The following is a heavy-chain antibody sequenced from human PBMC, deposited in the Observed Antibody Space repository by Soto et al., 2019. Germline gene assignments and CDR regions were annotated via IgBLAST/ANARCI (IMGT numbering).Heavy chain of an antibody. CDR3: ARDYLHMVWGGPGSPSYYFDY. D-gene: IGHD3-10*01. J-gene: IGHJ4*02. CDR2: IREDGSEQ. Sequence: GGSLRLSCAASGFTFKNYWMSWVRQAPGKGLLWLANIREDGSEQYSVDSVKGRFTVSRDNAKNVLYLEMNSLRIEDTAVYYCARDYLHMVWGGPGSPSYYFDYWGQGTLVTVSS. V-gene: IGHV3-7*05. CDR1: GFTFKNYW.